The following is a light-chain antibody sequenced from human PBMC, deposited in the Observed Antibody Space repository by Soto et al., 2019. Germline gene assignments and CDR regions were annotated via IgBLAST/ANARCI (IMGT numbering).Light chain of an antibody. V-gene: IGKV3-11*01. J-gene: IGKJ3*01. CDR2: DTS. Sequence: EIVLTQSPAILSLSPGERATLSCRASLSVSSYLAWYQQKPGQAPRLLIYDTSKRPTGIPARFSGSGSGTDFTLTISSLEPEDFAVYYCQQRTNWPWSFTFGPGTKVDIK. CDR1: LSVSSY. CDR3: QQRTNWPWSFT.